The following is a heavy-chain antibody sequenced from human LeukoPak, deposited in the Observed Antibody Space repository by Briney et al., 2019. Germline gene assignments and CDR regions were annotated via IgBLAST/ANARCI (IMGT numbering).Heavy chain of an antibody. CDR2: IYYSGST. V-gene: IGHV4-39*01. Sequence: SETLSLTCTVSGGSISSSSYYWGWLRQPPGKGLEWIGSIYYSGSTYYNPSLKSRVTISVDTSKNQFSLKLSSVTAADTAVYYCARGDDFWSGYYYYFDYWGQGTLVTVSS. CDR1: GGSISSSSYY. D-gene: IGHD3-3*01. J-gene: IGHJ4*02. CDR3: ARGDDFWSGYYYYFDY.